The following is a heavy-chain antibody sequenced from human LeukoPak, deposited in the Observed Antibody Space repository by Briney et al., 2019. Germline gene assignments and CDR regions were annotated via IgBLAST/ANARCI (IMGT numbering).Heavy chain of an antibody. CDR2: ISYDGSNK. J-gene: IGHJ4*02. CDR1: GFTFSSYA. CDR3: ARAVSIAAAGTNFDY. D-gene: IGHD6-13*01. Sequence: GGSLRLSCAASGFTFSSYAMHWVRQAPGKGLEWVAVISYDGSNKYYADSVKGRFTISRDNSKNTLYLQMNSLRAEDTAVYYCARAVSIAAAGTNFDYWGQGTLVTVSS. V-gene: IGHV3-30-3*01.